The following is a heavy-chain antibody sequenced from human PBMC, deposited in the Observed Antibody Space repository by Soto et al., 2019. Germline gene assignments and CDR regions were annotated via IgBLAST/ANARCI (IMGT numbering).Heavy chain of an antibody. Sequence: QVQLVQSGAEVKKPGSSVKVSCKASGVTSSSYVISWVRQAPGEGLEWMGDIIPLLGTVNYAQKFRGRVPITADRSTTTAYMDLSSLKSEDTAVYYCAGFGYSRGYAYWGQGTLVTVSS. D-gene: IGHD5-18*01. CDR3: AGFGYSRGYAY. J-gene: IGHJ4*02. CDR2: IIPLLGTV. CDR1: GVTSSSYV. V-gene: IGHV1-69*06.